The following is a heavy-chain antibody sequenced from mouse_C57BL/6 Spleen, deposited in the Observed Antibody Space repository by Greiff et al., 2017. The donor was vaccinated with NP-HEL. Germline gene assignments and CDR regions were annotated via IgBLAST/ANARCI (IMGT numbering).Heavy chain of an antibody. CDR1: GYTFTSYW. CDR3: ARDYSNYLYAMDY. V-gene: IGHV1-55*01. J-gene: IGHJ4*01. CDR2: IYPGSGST. Sequence: QVQLQQPGAELVKPGASVKMSCKASGYTFTSYWITWVKQRPGQGLEWIGDIYPGSGSTNYNEKFKSKATLTVDTSSSTAYMQLSSLTSEDSAVYYGARDYSNYLYAMDYWGQGTSVTVSS. D-gene: IGHD2-5*01.